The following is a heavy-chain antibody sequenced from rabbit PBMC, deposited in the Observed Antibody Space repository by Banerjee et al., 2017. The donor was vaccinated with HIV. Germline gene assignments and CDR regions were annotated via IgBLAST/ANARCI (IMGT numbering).Heavy chain of an antibody. Sequence: QEQLVESGGGLVQPGGSLKLSCKASGFDFSSYGVSWVRQAPGKGLEWIGYIDPVFGSTYYASWVNGRFTISSHNAQNTLYLQLNSLTAADTATYFCARDPGYPTTLWGPGTLVTVS. D-gene: IGHD7-1*01. V-gene: IGHV1S47*01. J-gene: IGHJ6*01. CDR3: ARDPGYPTTL. CDR1: GFDFSSYG. CDR2: IDPVFGST.